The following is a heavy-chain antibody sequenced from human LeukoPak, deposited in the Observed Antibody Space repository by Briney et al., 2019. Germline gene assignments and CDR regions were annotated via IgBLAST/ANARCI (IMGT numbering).Heavy chain of an antibody. CDR3: ASQYSGSNFDY. V-gene: IGHV5-51*01. Sequence: GESLKISCKGPGYRFSNYWIGWVRQMPGKGLEWMGIIYPGNSDTRYSPSFRGQVTISADKSISTAYLQWSSLKASDTAMYYCASQYSGSNFDYWGQGTLVTVS. CDR1: GYRFSNYW. D-gene: IGHD6-6*01. J-gene: IGHJ4*02. CDR2: IYPGNSDT.